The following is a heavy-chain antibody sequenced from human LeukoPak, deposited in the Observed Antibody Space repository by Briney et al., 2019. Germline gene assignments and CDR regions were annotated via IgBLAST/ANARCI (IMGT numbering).Heavy chain of an antibody. Sequence: SETLSLTCTVSGGSISSSSYYWGWIRQPPGKGLEWIGSIYYSGSTYYNPSLKSRVTISVDTSKNQFSLKLSSVTAADTAVYFCAKDTYSGSYHQSGEFSYWGQGTLVTVSS. CDR1: GGSISSSSYY. V-gene: IGHV4-39*07. CDR3: AKDTYSGSYHQSGEFSY. J-gene: IGHJ4*02. CDR2: IYYSGST. D-gene: IGHD1-26*01.